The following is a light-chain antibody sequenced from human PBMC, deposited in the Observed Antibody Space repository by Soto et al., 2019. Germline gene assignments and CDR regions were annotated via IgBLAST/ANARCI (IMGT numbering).Light chain of an antibody. CDR1: QSVLYSSNNKNC. CDR3: QQYYSTPRT. V-gene: IGKV4-1*01. J-gene: IGKJ1*01. CDR2: WAS. Sequence: DIVMTQSPDSVAVSLGERATINCKSSQSVLYSSNNKNCLAWYQQKPGQPPKLLIYWASTRESGVPERFSGSGSETDFTLTISSLQAEDVAVYYCQQYYSTPRTFGQGTKVEIK.